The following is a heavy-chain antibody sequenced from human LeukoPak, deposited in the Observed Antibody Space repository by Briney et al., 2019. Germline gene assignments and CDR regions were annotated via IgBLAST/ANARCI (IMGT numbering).Heavy chain of an antibody. CDR1: GYTFTGYY. J-gene: IGHJ3*02. CDR2: INPNSGGT. V-gene: IGHV1-2*02. D-gene: IGHD5-24*01. CDR3: ARYPRWLQLNAFDI. Sequence: ASVKVSCKTSGYTFTGYYMHWVRQAPGQGLEWMGWINPNSGGTNYAQKFQGRVTMTRDTSISTAYMELSRLRSDDTAVYYCARYPRWLQLNAFDIWGQGTMVTVSS.